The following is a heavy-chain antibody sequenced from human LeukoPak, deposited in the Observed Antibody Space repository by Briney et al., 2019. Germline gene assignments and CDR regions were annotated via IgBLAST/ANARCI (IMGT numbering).Heavy chain of an antibody. CDR1: XYRXXRXX. CDR2: VXPADSDT. J-gene: IGHJ4*02. V-gene: IGHV5-51*01. CDR3: ARYADSSGTSHRAFDY. D-gene: IGHD3-22*01. Sequence: QGXXYRXXRXXIGWVXXXPGXXLEXXGXVXPADSDTRYSPSFQGQVTISADRSISTAYLQWSSLKASDTAMYYCARYADSSGTSHRAFDYWGQGTLVTVSS.